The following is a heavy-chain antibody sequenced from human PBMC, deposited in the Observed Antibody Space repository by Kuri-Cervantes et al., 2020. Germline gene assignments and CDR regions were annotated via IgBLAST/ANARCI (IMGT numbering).Heavy chain of an antibody. CDR2: IKSAIDGGTA. CDR3: ARGRQYSSGWTPDY. V-gene: IGHV3-15*01. D-gene: IGHD6-19*01. J-gene: IGHJ4*02. Sequence: GESLKISCSASGLTFSDAWMTWVRQTPGKGLQWVGRIKSAIDGGTADYAAPLKGRIIIPRDDSNNTLFLQMNRLRAEDTAVYYCARGRQYSSGWTPDYWGQGTLVTVSS. CDR1: GLTFSDAW.